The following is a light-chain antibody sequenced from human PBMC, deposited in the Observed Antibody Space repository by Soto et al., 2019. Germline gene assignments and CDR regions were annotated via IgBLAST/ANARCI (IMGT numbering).Light chain of an antibody. CDR1: QGIGND. J-gene: IGKJ5*01. CDR2: AAS. V-gene: IGKV1-6*01. CDR3: LQHYNFPYT. Sequence: AIQMTQSPSSLSASVGDRVTITCRASQGIGNDLGWYQQRPGKAPKLLIYAASSLQSGVPSRFSGSGSGTGFTLTISSLHPADFATYYCLQHYNFPYTFGQGTRLEIK.